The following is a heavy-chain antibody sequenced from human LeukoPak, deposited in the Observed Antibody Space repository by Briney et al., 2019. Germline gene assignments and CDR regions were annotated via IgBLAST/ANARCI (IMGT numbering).Heavy chain of an antibody. J-gene: IGHJ4*02. CDR1: GFTFSSYG. D-gene: IGHD2-2*02. CDR3: ASSPAPIRSYFDF. Sequence: GGSLRLSCAASGFTFSSYGMHWVRQAPGKGLEWVAVISYDGSNKYYADSVKGRFTISRDNSKNTLYLQMNSLRAEDTAVYYCASSPAPIRSYFDFWGQGTLVTVSS. V-gene: IGHV3-30*03. CDR2: ISYDGSNK.